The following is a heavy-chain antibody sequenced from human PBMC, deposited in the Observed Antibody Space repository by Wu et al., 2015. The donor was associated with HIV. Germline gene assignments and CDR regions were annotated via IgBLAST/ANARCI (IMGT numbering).Heavy chain of an antibody. CDR1: GYTFTTYG. V-gene: IGHV1-69*05. Sequence: QVQLVQSGAEVKKPGASVKVSCEASGYTFTTYGITWVRQAPGQGLEWMGGINPLFGTTKHTQKFQDRVSFTTDEFKTTAYMELRSLRSEDTAVYYCAINTDSVATSLYSLGVWGQGTTVTVSS. CDR3: AINTDSVATSLYSLGV. D-gene: IGHD5-12*01. J-gene: IGHJ6*02. CDR2: INPLFGTT.